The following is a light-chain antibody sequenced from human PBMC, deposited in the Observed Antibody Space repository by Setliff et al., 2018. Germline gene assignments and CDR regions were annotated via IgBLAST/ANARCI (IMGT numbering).Light chain of an antibody. CDR1: SVDVGSYNY. J-gene: IGLJ1*01. Sequence: QSVLTQPASVSGSPGQSITISRTGTSVDVGSYNYVSWYQQHPGKAPKLMIYDVTKRPSGVSNRFSGSKSGHTASLTISGLQAEDEADYYCSSYTSTTTDVFGTGTKGTV. V-gene: IGLV2-14*01. CDR3: SSYTSTTTDV. CDR2: DVT.